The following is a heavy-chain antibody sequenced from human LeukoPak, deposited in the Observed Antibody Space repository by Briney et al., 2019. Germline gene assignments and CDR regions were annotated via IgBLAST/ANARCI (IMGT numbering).Heavy chain of an antibody. CDR3: ARDYGVYYYGMDV. V-gene: IGHV1-2*02. D-gene: IGHD4-17*01. CDR1: GYTFTGYY. J-gene: IGHJ6*02. CDR2: INPNSGGT. Sequence: EASVKVSCKASGYTFTGYYMHWVRQAPGQGLEWMGWINPNSGGTNYAQKFQGRVTMTRDTSISTAYMELSRLRSDDTAVYYCARDYGVYYYGMDVWGQGTTVTVSS.